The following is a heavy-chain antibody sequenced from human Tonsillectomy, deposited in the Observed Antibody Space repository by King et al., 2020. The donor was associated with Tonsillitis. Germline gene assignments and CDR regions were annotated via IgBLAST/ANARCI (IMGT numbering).Heavy chain of an antibody. CDR1: GYTFTGYY. Sequence: QLVQSGAEVKKPGASVQVSCTASGYTFTGYYIHWVRQAPGQGPEWMGWINPDSGDTNYAQKFQGRVTMTRDTSISTAYMELSSLRSDDTAVYYCARGRGGFDCWGQGTLVTVSS. V-gene: IGHV1-2*02. CDR2: INPDSGDT. CDR3: ARGRGGFDC. D-gene: IGHD3-10*01. J-gene: IGHJ4*02.